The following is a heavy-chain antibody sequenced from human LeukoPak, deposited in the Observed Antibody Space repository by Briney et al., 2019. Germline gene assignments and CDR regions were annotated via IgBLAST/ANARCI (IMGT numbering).Heavy chain of an antibody. CDR1: GGSISSSSYY. V-gene: IGHV4-39*07. J-gene: IGHJ4*02. Sequence: SETLSLTCTVSGGSISSSSYYWGWIRQPPGKGLEWIGEINHSGSTNYNPSLKSRVTISVDTSKNQFSLKLSSVTAADTAVYYCARAKRLGVGATTRVFDYWGQGTLVTVSS. CDR3: ARAKRLGVGATTRVFDY. D-gene: IGHD1-26*01. CDR2: INHSGST.